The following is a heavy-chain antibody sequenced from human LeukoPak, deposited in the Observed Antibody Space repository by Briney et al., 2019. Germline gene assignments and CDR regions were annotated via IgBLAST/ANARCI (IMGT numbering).Heavy chain of an antibody. D-gene: IGHD1-26*01. V-gene: IGHV3-7*01. CDR2: IKQDGSEK. CDR1: GFTFTRYW. CDR3: ARAPGIVGAIMRHDAFDI. Sequence: GGSLRLSCAASGFTFTRYWMSWVRQAPGKGLEWVANIKQDGSEKYYVDSVKGRFTISRDNAKNSLYLQMNSLGAEDTAVYYCARAPGIVGAIMRHDAFDIWGQGTMVTVSS. J-gene: IGHJ3*02.